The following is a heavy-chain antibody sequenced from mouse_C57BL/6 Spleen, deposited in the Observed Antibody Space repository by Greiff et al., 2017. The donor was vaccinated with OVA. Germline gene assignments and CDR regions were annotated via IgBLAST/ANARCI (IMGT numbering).Heavy chain of an antibody. CDR2: ISYDGSN. CDR3: AREGYDYEDY. J-gene: IGHJ2*01. Sequence: EVQRVESGPGLVKPSQSLSLTCSVTGYSITSGYYWNWIRQFPGNKLEWMGYISYDGSNNYNPSLKNRISITRDTYKNQFFLKLNSVTTEDTATYYCAREGYDYEDYWGQGTTLTVSS. V-gene: IGHV3-6*01. CDR1: GYSITSGYY. D-gene: IGHD2-4*01.